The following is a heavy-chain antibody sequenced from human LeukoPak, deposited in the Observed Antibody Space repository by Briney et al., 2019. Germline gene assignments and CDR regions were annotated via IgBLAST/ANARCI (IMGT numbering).Heavy chain of an antibody. J-gene: IGHJ4*02. V-gene: IGHV1-69*05. CDR1: GGTFSSYA. CDR2: IIPIFGTA. Sequence: GASVKVSCKASGGTFSSYAISWVRQAPGQGLEWMGRIIPIFGTANYAQKFQGRVTITTDESTSTAYMELSSLRSEDTAVNYCARDLGDGYNDVDYWGQGTLVTVSS. D-gene: IGHD5-24*01. CDR3: ARDLGDGYNDVDY.